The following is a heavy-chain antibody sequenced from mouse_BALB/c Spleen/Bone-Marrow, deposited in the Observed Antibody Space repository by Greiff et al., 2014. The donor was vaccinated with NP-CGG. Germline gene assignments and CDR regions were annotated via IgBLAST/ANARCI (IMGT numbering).Heavy chain of an antibody. D-gene: IGHD2-4*01. CDR3: SRGEDYDGYAMDY. V-gene: IGHV5-17*02. Sequence: EVQVVESGGGLVQPGGSRKLSCAASGFTFSNFGTHWVRQAPEKGLEWVAYISGGSSSIYYGDTVKGRSTISRDNPENTLFLQMTSLRSEDTAMYFCSRGEDYDGYAMDYWGQGTSITVSS. J-gene: IGHJ4*01. CDR2: ISGGSSSI. CDR1: GFTFSNFG.